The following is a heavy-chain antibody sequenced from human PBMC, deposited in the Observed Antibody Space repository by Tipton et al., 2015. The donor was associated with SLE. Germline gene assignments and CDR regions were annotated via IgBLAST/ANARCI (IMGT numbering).Heavy chain of an antibody. V-gene: IGHV3-23*01. CDR2: ISGSGGST. D-gene: IGHD3-10*01. CDR3: ANSRDYYGAGSHYY. J-gene: IGHJ4*02. CDR1: GFTFSSYA. Sequence: SLRLSCAASGFTFSSYAMSWVRQAPGKGLEWVSTISGSGGSTYYADSVKGRFTISRDNSKNTLYLQLSSLRAEDTAVYYCANSRDYYGAGSHYYWGQGTLVTVSS.